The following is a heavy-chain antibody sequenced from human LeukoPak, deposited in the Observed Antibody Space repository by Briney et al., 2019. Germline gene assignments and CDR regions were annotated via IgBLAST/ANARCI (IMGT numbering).Heavy chain of an antibody. J-gene: IGHJ3*02. V-gene: IGHV1-2*02. D-gene: IGHD6-19*01. Sequence: ASVKVSCKASGYTFTCYYMHWVRQAPGQGLEWMGWINPNRGGTNYAQKFQGRVTMTRDTSISTAYMELSRLRSDDTAVYYCARDDRMLVGWEQWLAVDAFDIWGQGTMVTVSS. CDR3: ARDDRMLVGWEQWLAVDAFDI. CDR1: GYTFTCYY. CDR2: INPNRGGT.